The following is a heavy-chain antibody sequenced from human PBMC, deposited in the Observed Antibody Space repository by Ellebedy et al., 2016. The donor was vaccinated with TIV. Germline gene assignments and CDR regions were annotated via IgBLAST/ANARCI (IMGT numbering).Heavy chain of an antibody. D-gene: IGHD2-2*01. Sequence: GGSLRLSCAASGFTFSSYGMHWVRQAPGKGLEWVAVIWYDGSKKYYGDSVQGQFTISRDNSKNTLYLQMNSLRAEDTAVYYCARSAGGYQYYYGMDVWGQGTTVTVSS. CDR3: ARSAGGYQYYYGMDV. CDR2: IWYDGSKK. V-gene: IGHV3-33*01. CDR1: GFTFSSYG. J-gene: IGHJ6*02.